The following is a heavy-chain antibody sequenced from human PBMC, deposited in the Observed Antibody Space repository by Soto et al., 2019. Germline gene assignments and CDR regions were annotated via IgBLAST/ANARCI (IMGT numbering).Heavy chain of an antibody. V-gene: IGHV3-23*01. D-gene: IGHD1-7*01. CDR2: ISGSGGST. CDR1: GFTFSSYA. CDR3: AKFLLELYYYYMDV. J-gene: IGHJ6*03. Sequence: EVQLLEPGGGLVQPGGSLRLSCAASGFTFSSYAMSWVRQAPGKGLEWVSAISGSGGSTYYADSVKGRFTISRDNSKNTLYLQMNSLRAEDTAVYYCAKFLLELYYYYMDVWGKGTTVTVSS.